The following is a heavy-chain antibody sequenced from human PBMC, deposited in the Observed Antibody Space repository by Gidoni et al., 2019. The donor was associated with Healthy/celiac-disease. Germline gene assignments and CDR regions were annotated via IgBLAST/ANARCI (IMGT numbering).Heavy chain of an antibody. CDR2: LYHSGST. V-gene: IGHV4-4*02. CDR1: GGSISRSSW. CDR3: ARKWGCGGDCYSGWFDP. D-gene: IGHD2-21*02. J-gene: IGHJ5*02. Sequence: QVQLQDSGPGLVKPSGTLSLTCAVSGGSISRSSWCSWVRQPPGKGLEWIGELYHSGSTNYNPSLKSRVTISVDKSKNQFSLKLSSVTAADTAVYYCARKWGCGGDCYSGWFDPWGQGTLVTVSS.